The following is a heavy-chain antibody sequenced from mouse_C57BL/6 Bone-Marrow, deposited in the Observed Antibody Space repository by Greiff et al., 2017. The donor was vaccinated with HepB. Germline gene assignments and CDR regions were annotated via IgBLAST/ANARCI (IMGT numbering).Heavy chain of an antibody. D-gene: IGHD2-4*01. Sequence: SGPELVKPGASVKLPCKASGYTFTDYNMDWVKQSHGKSLEWIGDINPNHGGTIYNQKFKGKATLTVDKSSSTAYMELRSLTSEDTAVYYCARGGLRRYFDVWGTGTTVTVSS. CDR1: GYTFTDYN. V-gene: IGHV1-18*01. CDR3: ARGGLRRYFDV. J-gene: IGHJ1*03. CDR2: INPNHGGT.